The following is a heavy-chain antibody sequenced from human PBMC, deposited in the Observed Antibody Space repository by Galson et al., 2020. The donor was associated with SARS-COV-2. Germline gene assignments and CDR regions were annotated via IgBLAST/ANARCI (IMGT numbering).Heavy chain of an antibody. Sequence: GESLKISCAASGFTFSTCGMHWVRQAPGKGLEWVAVISYDGSRKYYVDSVKGRLTISRDNSKNTLYLQMINVRPEDTAVYYCAKGNLDFEAGLDYGGQGTLGAVSA. V-gene: IGHV3-30*18. D-gene: IGHD3-9*01. CDR2: ISYDGSRK. J-gene: IGHJ4*02. CDR3: AKGNLDFEAGLDY. CDR1: GFTFSTCG.